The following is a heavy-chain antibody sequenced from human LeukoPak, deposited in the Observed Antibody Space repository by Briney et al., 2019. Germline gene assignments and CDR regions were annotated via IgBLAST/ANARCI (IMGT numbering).Heavy chain of an antibody. Sequence: GGSLRLSCAASGFTVSSNYMSWVRQAPGKGLEWVSVIYSGGGTYYADSVKGRFTISRDNSKNTLYLQMNSLRAEDTAVYYCAMVRGVNAFDIWGQGTMVTVSS. CDR2: IYSGGGT. D-gene: IGHD3-10*01. CDR1: GFTVSSNY. J-gene: IGHJ3*02. V-gene: IGHV3-66*01. CDR3: AMVRGVNAFDI.